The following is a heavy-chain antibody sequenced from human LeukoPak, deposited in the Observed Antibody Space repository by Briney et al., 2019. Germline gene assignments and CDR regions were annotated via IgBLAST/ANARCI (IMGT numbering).Heavy chain of an antibody. CDR3: AKGVKYQPQTYPAY. D-gene: IGHD2-2*01. CDR2: ISGSGDFT. V-gene: IGHV3-23*01. Sequence: QSGGSLRLSCAASGFTFSSYAMSWVRQAPGKGLEWVSVISGSGDFTYYADSVKGRFTISRDNSKNTLYLQMNSLRAEDTAVYYCAKGVKYQPQTYPAYWGQAILVTGSS. CDR1: GFTFSSYA. J-gene: IGHJ4*02.